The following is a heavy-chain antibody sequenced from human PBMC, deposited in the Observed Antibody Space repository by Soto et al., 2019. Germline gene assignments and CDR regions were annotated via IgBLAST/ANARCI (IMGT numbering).Heavy chain of an antibody. J-gene: IGHJ4*02. CDR1: GFTFSSYA. Sequence: GGSLRLSCAASGFTFSSYAMSWVRQAPGKGLEWVSAISGSGGSTYYADSVKGRFTISRDNSKNTLYLQMNSLRAEDTAVYYCANSPNYDSSGCFDYWGQGTLVTVSS. CDR3: ANSPNYDSSGCFDY. CDR2: ISGSGGST. V-gene: IGHV3-23*01. D-gene: IGHD3-22*01.